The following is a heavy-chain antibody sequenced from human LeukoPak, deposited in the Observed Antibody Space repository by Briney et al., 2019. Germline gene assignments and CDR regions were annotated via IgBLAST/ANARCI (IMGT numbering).Heavy chain of an antibody. CDR2: IYYSGST. V-gene: IGHV4-30-4*01. CDR3: ARGLNYYDSSGYYGPYWYFDL. J-gene: IGHJ2*01. Sequence: KPSQTLSLTCTVSGGSISSGDYYWSWIRQPPGKGLEWIGYIYYSGSTYYNPSLKSRVTISVDTSKNQFSLKLSSVTAADTAVYYCARGLNYYDSSGYYGPYWYFDLWGRGTLVTVSS. D-gene: IGHD3-22*01. CDR1: GGSISSGDYY.